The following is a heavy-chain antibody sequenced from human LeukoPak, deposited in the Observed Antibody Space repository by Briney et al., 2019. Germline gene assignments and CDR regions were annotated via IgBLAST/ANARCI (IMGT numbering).Heavy chain of an antibody. D-gene: IGHD6-19*01. V-gene: IGHV3-23*01. CDR2: ISGSGGST. Sequence: GGSLRLSCAASGFTFSSYAMSWVRQAPGKGLEWVSAISGSGGSTYYADSVKGRFTISRDNSKNTLYLQMNSVRAEDTAVYYCAKDGSLVAGIAPLDYWGQGTLVTVSS. CDR1: GFTFSSYA. CDR3: AKDGSLVAGIAPLDY. J-gene: IGHJ4*02.